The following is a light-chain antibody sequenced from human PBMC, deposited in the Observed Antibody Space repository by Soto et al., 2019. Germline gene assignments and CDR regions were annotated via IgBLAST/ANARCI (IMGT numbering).Light chain of an antibody. J-gene: IGKJ1*01. V-gene: IGKV3-11*01. CDR3: QQRSNWPRT. Sequence: EIVLTQSPATLSLSPGERATLSCRASQSVSSYLAWYQQKPGQAPRLLIYDASNRAARIPARFSGSGSGTDFTLTISGLEPEDFAVYYCQQRSNWPRTFGQGNKVEIK. CDR2: DAS. CDR1: QSVSSY.